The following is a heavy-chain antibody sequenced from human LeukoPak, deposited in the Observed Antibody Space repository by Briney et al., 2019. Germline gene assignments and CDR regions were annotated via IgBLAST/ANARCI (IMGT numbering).Heavy chain of an antibody. CDR1: GGSISYYY. V-gene: IGHV4-59*01. CDR3: ARGLNWFDP. Sequence: PSETLSLTCTVSGGSISYYYRNWIRQPPGQGLEWIGYIYYNGSTNYNPSLKSRVTISVDTSKNQFSLRTSAVTAADTAVYYCARGLNWFDPWGQGTLLTVSS. J-gene: IGHJ5*02. CDR2: IYYNGST.